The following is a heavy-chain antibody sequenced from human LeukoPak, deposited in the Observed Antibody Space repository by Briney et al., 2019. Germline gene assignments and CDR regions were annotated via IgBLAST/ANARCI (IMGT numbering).Heavy chain of an antibody. CDR1: GGSFSGYY. CDR3: ARGMVVPAAIPVRSYYGMDV. CDR2: INHSGST. J-gene: IGHJ6*02. D-gene: IGHD2-2*02. Sequence: PSETLSLTCAVYGGSFSGYYWSWIRQPPGNGLEWIGEINHSGSTNYNPSLKSRVTISVDTSKNQFSLKLSSVTAADTAVYYCARGMVVPAAIPVRSYYGMDVWGQGTTVTVSS. V-gene: IGHV4-34*01.